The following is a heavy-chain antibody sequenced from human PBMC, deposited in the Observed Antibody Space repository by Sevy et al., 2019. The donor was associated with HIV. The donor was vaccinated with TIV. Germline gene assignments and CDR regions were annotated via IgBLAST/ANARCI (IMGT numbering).Heavy chain of an antibody. V-gene: IGHV1-2*06. Sequence: ASVKVSCKASGYTFTGYYMHWVRQAPGQGLEWMGRINPNSGGTNDAPKFQGRVTMTRDTSISTAYMELTRLRSDDTAVYYCARVDYGDYEVDYWGQGTLVTVSS. CDR3: ARVDYGDYEVDY. CDR1: GYTFTGYY. J-gene: IGHJ4*02. CDR2: INPNSGGT. D-gene: IGHD4-17*01.